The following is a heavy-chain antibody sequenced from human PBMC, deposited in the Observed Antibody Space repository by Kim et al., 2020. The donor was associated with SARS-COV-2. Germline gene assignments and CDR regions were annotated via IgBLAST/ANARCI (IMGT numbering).Heavy chain of an antibody. J-gene: IGHJ4*02. CDR1: GFTFSSYG. V-gene: IGHV3-30*18. CDR3: AKDPGSSSWKIDY. Sequence: GGSLRLSCAASGFTFSSYGMHWVRQAPGKGLEWVAVISYVGSNKYYADSVKGQSTNSSGNSKNTLDLQMNSLRAEGAAVYYCAKDPGSSSWKIDYWGQGTLVTVSS. D-gene: IGHD6-13*01. CDR2: ISYVGSNK.